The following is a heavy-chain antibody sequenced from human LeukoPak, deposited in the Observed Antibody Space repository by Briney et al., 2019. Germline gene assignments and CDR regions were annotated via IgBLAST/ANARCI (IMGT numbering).Heavy chain of an antibody. V-gene: IGHV1-24*01. CDR3: ATVVPRIVGAMVTRNRYYYYMDV. D-gene: IGHD1-26*01. J-gene: IGHJ6*03. CDR2: FDPEDGET. CDR1: GYTLTELS. Sequence: WASVKVSCKVSGYTLTELSMHWVRQAPGKGLEWMGGFDPEDGETIYAQKFQGRVTMTEDTSTDTAYMELSSLRSEDTAVYYCATVVPRIVGAMVTRNRYYYYMDVWGKGTTATVSS.